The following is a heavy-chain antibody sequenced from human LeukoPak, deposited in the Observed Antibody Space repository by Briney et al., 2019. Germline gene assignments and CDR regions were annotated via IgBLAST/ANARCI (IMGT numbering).Heavy chain of an antibody. J-gene: IGHJ4*02. Sequence: GSSLRLSCAASGFTFSSCGMHWVRQAPGKGLEWVAILSYDGSNKYYADSVKGRFTISRDNSKNMLYLQMNSLRSEDTAVYYCARGPASYYESSGYSYYFDFWGQGTLVTVSS. CDR3: ARGPASYYESSGYSYYFDF. CDR2: LSYDGSNK. V-gene: IGHV3-30*19. D-gene: IGHD3-22*01. CDR1: GFTFSSCG.